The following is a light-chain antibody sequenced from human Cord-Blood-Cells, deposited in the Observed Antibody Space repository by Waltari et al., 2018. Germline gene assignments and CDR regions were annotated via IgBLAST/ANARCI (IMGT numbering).Light chain of an antibody. J-gene: IGKJ4*02. CDR2: DAS. Sequence: AIQSTQSPSSSAASVGEIVTITCRASQGISRALAWYQQKPGKAPKLLIYDASSLESGVPSRFSGSGSGTDFTLTISSLQPEDFATYYCQQFNNYPRTFGGGTKVEIK. V-gene: IGKV1D-13*01. CDR3: QQFNNYPRT. CDR1: QGISRA.